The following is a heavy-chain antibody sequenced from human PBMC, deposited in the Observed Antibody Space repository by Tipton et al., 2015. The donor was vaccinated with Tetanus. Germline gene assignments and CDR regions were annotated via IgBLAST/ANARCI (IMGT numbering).Heavy chain of an antibody. D-gene: IGHD3-3*01. V-gene: IGHV3-23*01. CDR2: ISGSGGST. J-gene: IGHJ4*02. CDR3: ARTSITIFGVEIPFDY. Sequence: SLRLSCAASGFTFSSYAMSWVRQAPGKGLEWVSAISGSGGSTYYADSVKGRFTISRDNSKNTLYLQMNSLRAEDTAVYYCARTSITIFGVEIPFDYWGQGTLVTVSS. CDR1: GFTFSSYA.